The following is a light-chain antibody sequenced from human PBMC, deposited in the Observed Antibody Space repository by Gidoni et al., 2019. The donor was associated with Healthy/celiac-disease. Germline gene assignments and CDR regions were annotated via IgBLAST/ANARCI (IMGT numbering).Light chain of an antibody. CDR1: PSVSSSY. CDR2: GAS. Sequence: EIVLTQSPGTLSLSPGERATLSCRASPSVSSSYLAWYQQKPGQAPRLLIYGASSRATGIPDMFSGSSSRTDFTLTISRLEPEDFAVYYCQQYGSSPAFGPGTKVDIK. CDR3: QQYGSSPA. V-gene: IGKV3-20*01. J-gene: IGKJ3*01.